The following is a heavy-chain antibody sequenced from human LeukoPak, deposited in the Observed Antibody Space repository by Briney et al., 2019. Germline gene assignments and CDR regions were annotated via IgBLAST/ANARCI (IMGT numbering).Heavy chain of an antibody. J-gene: IGHJ4*02. D-gene: IGHD1-26*01. V-gene: IGHV4-38-2*02. CDR1: GYSISSGYY. CDR2: IYHNENT. CDR3: ARHRGSPYYSDY. Sequence: SETLSLTCTVSGYSISSGYYWAWIRQPPGKGLEWIGSIYHNENTYYNPSLKSRVTISADMSKNQFSLKLSSVTAADTAVYYCARHRGSPYYSDYWGQGTLVTVSS.